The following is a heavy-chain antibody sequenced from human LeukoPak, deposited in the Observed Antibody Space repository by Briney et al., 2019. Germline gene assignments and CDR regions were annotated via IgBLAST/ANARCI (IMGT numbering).Heavy chain of an antibody. D-gene: IGHD6-13*01. CDR1: GYTFTSYD. CDR2: MNPNSGNT. Sequence: GASVKVSCKASGYTFTSYDINWVRQATGQGLEWMGWMNPNSGNTNYAQNVQGRVTMTTDTSTSTAYMELRSLRYDDTAVYYCARDKVIATAGTPNWFDPWGQGTLVTVSS. J-gene: IGHJ5*02. CDR3: ARDKVIATAGTPNWFDP. V-gene: IGHV1-8*01.